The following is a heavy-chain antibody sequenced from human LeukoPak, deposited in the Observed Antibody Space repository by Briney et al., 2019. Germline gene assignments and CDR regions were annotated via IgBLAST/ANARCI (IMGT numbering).Heavy chain of an antibody. D-gene: IGHD4-23*01. J-gene: IGHJ3*02. V-gene: IGHV3-21*01. CDR3: AKEAVEDAFDI. CDR1: GFTFSSYS. CDR2: ISSSSSYI. Sequence: GGSLRLSCAASGFTFSSYSMNWVRQAPGKGLEWVSSISSSSSYIYYADSVKGRFTISRDNAKNSLYLQMNSLRAEDTAVYYCAKEAVEDAFDIWGQGTMVTVSS.